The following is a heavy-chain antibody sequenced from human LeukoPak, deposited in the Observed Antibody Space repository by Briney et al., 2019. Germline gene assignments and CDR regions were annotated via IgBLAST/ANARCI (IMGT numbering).Heavy chain of an antibody. CDR2: ISYDGSNK. V-gene: IGHV3-30-3*01. CDR1: GFTFSSYA. CDR3: ARDSLYYYDSSGYYFDYYYYGMDV. D-gene: IGHD3-22*01. Sequence: GSLRLSCAASGFTFSSYAMHWVRQAPGKGLEWVAVISYDGSNKYYADSVKGRFTISRDNSKNTLYLQMNNLRAEDTAVYYCARDSLYYYDSSGYYFDYYYYGMDVWGQGTTVTVSS. J-gene: IGHJ6*02.